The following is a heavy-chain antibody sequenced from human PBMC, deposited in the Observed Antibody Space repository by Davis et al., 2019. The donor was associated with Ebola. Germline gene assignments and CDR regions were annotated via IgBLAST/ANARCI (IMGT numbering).Heavy chain of an antibody. D-gene: IGHD6-19*01. CDR3: ARGTEQWLAHY. Sequence: GESLKISCAASGFPFSNYAMHWVRQAPGKGLEWVALIWYDGGNKYYADSVRGRFTISKDSGTQTLYLQMNSLRVEDTAVYYCARGTEQWLAHYWGQGTLVTVSS. V-gene: IGHV3-33*08. CDR2: IWYDGGNK. CDR1: GFPFSNYA. J-gene: IGHJ4*02.